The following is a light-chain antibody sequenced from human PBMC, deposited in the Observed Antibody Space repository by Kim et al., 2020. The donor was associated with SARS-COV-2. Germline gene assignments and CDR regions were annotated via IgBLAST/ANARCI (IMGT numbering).Light chain of an antibody. J-gene: IGKJ1*01. CDR3: QQYNNWPPWT. CDR1: QNINSN. CDR2: GAS. Sequence: SPGERATLSCRASQNINSNLAWYQQTPGQAPRLLIFGASTRATGVPARFSGSGSGTEFTLTISSLQSEDFAVYYCQQYNNWPPWTFGQGTKVDIK. V-gene: IGKV3-15*01.